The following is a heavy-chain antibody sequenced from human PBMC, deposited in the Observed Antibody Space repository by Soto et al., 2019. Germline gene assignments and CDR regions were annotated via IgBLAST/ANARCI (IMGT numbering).Heavy chain of an antibody. D-gene: IGHD3-22*01. CDR2: ISAYNGNT. CDR3: ARPGQYYDSSGYAN. Sequence: QVKLVQSGTEVKKPGASMKVSCKASGYSFGTSGISWVRQAPGQGLEWMGWISAYNGNTNYEQKLQDRVTMTTDTSTNTAYLELRSLRSDDTAVYYCARPGQYYDSSGYANWGQGPLVTVSS. V-gene: IGHV1-18*01. J-gene: IGHJ4*02. CDR1: GYSFGTSG.